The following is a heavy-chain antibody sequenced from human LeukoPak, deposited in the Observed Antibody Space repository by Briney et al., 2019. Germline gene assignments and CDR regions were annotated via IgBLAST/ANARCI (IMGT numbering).Heavy chain of an antibody. Sequence: SETLSLTCTVSGYSISSGYYWGWIRQPPGKGLEWIGSIYHSGSTYYSPSLKSRVTISVDTAKNQFSLKLSSVTAADTAVYYCARFMTTVTTSSFDYWGQGTLVTVSS. CDR3: ARFMTTVTTSSFDY. CDR1: GYSISSGYY. CDR2: IYHSGST. D-gene: IGHD4-11*01. V-gene: IGHV4-38-2*02. J-gene: IGHJ4*02.